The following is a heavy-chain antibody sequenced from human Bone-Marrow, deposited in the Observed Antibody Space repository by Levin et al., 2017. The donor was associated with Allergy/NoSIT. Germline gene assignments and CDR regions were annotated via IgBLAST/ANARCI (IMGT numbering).Heavy chain of an antibody. Sequence: SCAASGFTFSSYAMSWVRQAPGKGLEWVSAISGSGGSTYYADSVKGRFTISRDNSKNTLYLQMNSLRAEDTAVYYCARASGSYYVGSDYWGQGTLVTVSS. CDR1: GFTFSSYA. V-gene: IGHV3-23*01. CDR3: ARASGSYYVGSDY. CDR2: ISGSGGST. J-gene: IGHJ4*02. D-gene: IGHD1-26*01.